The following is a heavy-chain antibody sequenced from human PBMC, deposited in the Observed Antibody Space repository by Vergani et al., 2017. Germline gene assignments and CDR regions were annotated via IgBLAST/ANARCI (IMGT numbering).Heavy chain of an antibody. CDR2: ISYDGSNK. CDR1: GFTFSSYA. D-gene: IGHD6-13*01. V-gene: IGHV3-30*01. J-gene: IGHJ4*02. CDR3: ARPDSSSWYGGLYYFDY. Sequence: QVQLVESGGGVVQPGRSLRLSCAASGFTFSSYAMHWVRQAPGKGLEWVADISYDGSNKYYADSVKGRFTISRDNSKNTLYLQMNSLRAEDTAVYYCARPDSSSWYGGLYYFDYWGQGTLVTVSS.